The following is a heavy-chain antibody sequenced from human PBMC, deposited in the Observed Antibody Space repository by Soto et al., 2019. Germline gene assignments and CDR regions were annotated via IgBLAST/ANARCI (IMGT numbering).Heavy chain of an antibody. CDR3: ARSVFP. V-gene: IGHV4-31*03. Sequence: SETLCLTCTVSGGSIITCGYYWNWIRQHPGKGLEWIGYFYYSGSTYYNPSLKSRVTISVNTSKNQFSLKLSSVTAADTAVYYCARSVFPWGQGTLVSVSS. CDR1: GGSIITCGYY. CDR2: FYYSGST. J-gene: IGHJ5*02.